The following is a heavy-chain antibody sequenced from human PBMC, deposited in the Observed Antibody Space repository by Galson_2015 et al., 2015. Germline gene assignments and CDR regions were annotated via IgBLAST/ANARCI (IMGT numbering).Heavy chain of an antibody. CDR1: GFTFSDYY. V-gene: IGHV3-11*01. J-gene: IGHJ3*01. CDR3: AREGSSSDAFDV. CDR2: ISSRGTTI. Sequence: SLRLSCAASGFTFSDYYMSWIRQAPGKGLEWVSYISSRGTTIKYTDSVKGRFTISRDNAKNSLYLQMNSLRAEDTAVYYCAREGSSSDAFDVWGQGTMVTVSS. D-gene: IGHD6-19*01.